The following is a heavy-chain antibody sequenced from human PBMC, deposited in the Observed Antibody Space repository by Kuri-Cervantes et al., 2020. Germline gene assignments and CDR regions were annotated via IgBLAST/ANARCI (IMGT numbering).Heavy chain of an antibody. J-gene: IGHJ6*02. CDR3: ARVPDSSSGYVGGTDYYYYGMDV. V-gene: IGHV4-39*07. CDR2: IYYSGST. CDR1: GGSISSSSYY. Sequence: SETLSLTCTVSGGSISSSSYYWGWIRQPPGKGLEWIGSIYYSGSTYYNPSLKSRVTISVDTSKNQFSLKLSSVTAADTAVYYCARVPDSSSGYVGGTDYYYYGMDVWGQGTTVTVSS. D-gene: IGHD6-13*01.